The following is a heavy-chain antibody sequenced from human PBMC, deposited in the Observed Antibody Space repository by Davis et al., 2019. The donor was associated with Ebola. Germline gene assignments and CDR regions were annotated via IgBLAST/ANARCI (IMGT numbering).Heavy chain of an antibody. CDR1: GFSLSTSGVG. CDR2: IYWDDDK. D-gene: IGHD3-16*02. V-gene: IGHV2-5*02. CDR3: AHRGGRGSYRSSSFDY. Sequence: SGPTLVKPTQTLTLTCTFSGFSLSTSGVGVGWIRQPPGKALEWLALIYWDDDKRYSPSLKSRLTITKDTSKNQVVLTMTNMDPVDTATYYCAHRGGRGSYRSSSFDYWGQGTLVTVSS. J-gene: IGHJ4*02.